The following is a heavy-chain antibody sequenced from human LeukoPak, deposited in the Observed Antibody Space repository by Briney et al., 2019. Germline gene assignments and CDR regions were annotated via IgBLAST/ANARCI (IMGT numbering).Heavy chain of an antibody. J-gene: IGHJ4*02. Sequence: GESLKISCKGPGYSFTSYWIGWVRQMPGKGLEWMGIIYPGDSDTRYSPSFQGQVTISADKSISTAYLQWSSLKASDTAMYYCARIGYCSSTSCFPFDYWGQGTLVTASS. CDR2: IYPGDSDT. D-gene: IGHD2-2*01. CDR3: ARIGYCSSTSCFPFDY. CDR1: GYSFTSYW. V-gene: IGHV5-51*01.